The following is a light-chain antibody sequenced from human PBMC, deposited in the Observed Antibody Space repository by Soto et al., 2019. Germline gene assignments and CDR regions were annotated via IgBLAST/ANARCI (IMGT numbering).Light chain of an antibody. J-gene: IGKJ1*01. CDR1: QSISSW. CDR3: QQYNSYSGT. Sequence: DIQMTQSPSTLSASVGDRVTITCRASQSISSWLAWYQQKPGKAPKLLIYKASSLESGVPSRFSGSGSGTEFTLTISSLQPDGFATYYCQQYNSYSGTFGQGTKVETK. CDR2: KAS. V-gene: IGKV1-5*03.